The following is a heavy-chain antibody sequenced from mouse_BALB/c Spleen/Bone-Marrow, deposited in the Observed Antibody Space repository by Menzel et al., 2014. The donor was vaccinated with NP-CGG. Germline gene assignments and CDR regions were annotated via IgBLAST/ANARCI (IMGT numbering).Heavy chain of an antibody. CDR1: GFTFNTFA. Sequence: EVILVESGGGLVQPKGLVKLSCAASGFTFNTFAMNWVRQAPGKGLEWVARIRSKSNNFATYYADSVKDRFTISRDDSQSMLYLQMNNLKTEDTAMYYCVRGIYYYGSNYKNSALDYWGQGTSVTVSS. D-gene: IGHD1-1*01. CDR2: IRSKSNNFAT. V-gene: IGHV10-1*02. J-gene: IGHJ4*01. CDR3: VRGIYYYGSNYKNSALDY.